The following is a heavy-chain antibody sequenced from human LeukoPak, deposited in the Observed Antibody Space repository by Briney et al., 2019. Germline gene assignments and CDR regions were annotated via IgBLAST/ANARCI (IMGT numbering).Heavy chain of an antibody. CDR2: ISSSSSSTI. D-gene: IGHD6-19*01. J-gene: IGHJ4*02. V-gene: IGHV3-21*04. CDR1: GFTFSSYS. Sequence: KTGGSLRLSCAASGFTFSSYSMNWVRQAPGKGLEWVSSISSSSSSTIYYADSVKGRFTISRDNAKNSLYLQMNSLRAEDTAVYYCARDLSSYSSGWETYFDYWGQGTLVTVSS. CDR3: ARDLSSYSSGWETYFDY.